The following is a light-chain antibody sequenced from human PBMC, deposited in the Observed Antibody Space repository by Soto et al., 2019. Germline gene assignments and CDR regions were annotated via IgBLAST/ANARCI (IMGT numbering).Light chain of an antibody. Sequence: DIQMTQSPSTLSASVGDRVTITCRASQSISSWLAWYQQRPGKAPKLLIYKASNLESGVPSRFSGSGSGTESTLTISSLHPDDFATYYCQQYYTYPWTFGPGTKVEIK. CDR3: QQYYTYPWT. CDR1: QSISSW. J-gene: IGKJ1*01. V-gene: IGKV1-5*03. CDR2: KAS.